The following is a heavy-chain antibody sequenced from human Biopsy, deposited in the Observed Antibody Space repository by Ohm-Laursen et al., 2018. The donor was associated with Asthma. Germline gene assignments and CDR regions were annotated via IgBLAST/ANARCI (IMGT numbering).Heavy chain of an antibody. CDR1: GGSFSAYY. Sequence: SDTLSLTCAVYGGSFSAYYWSWIRQPPGKGLEWIAEINHSGSTNYNPSLKSRVTMSVDTSKNQLFLNLSFVTAADTAVYYCARAASTTVFWSGYSHNWFDPWGQGTLVTVSS. V-gene: IGHV4-34*01. CDR2: INHSGST. J-gene: IGHJ5*02. D-gene: IGHD3-3*01. CDR3: ARAASTTVFWSGYSHNWFDP.